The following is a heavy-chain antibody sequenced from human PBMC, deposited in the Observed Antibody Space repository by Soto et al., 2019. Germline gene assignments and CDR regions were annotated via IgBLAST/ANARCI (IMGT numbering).Heavy chain of an antibody. CDR2: ISGSGSSV. Sequence: EVQLLESGGGLVRPGGSLRLSCAASGFTFSHYVSSWVRQAPGGGLEWVSSISGSGSSVYLADSVRGRFAMSRDLSTNTVSLQMNSLTVEDTAIYYCAKVRASYLSASYFYYGLEVWGQGTTVTVSS. CDR3: AKVRASYLSASYFYYGLEV. CDR1: GFTFSHYV. V-gene: IGHV3-23*01. J-gene: IGHJ6*02. D-gene: IGHD2-21*01.